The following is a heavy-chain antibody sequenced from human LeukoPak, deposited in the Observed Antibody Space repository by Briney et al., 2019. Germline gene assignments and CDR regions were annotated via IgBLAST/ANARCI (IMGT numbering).Heavy chain of an antibody. J-gene: IGHJ4*02. D-gene: IGHD2-2*01. Sequence: GGSLRLSCAASGFTFSSYGMHWVRQAPGKGLEWVAVISYDGSNKYYADSVKGRFTISRDNSKNTLYLQMNSLRAEDTAVYYCAKGECSSTSCYGYGYWGQGTLVTVSS. CDR1: GFTFSSYG. CDR2: ISYDGSNK. V-gene: IGHV3-30*18. CDR3: AKGECSSTSCYGYGY.